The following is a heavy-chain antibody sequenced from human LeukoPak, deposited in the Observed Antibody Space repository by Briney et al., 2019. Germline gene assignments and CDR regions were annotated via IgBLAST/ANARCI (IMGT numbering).Heavy chain of an antibody. CDR3: ARDSADYGDYDY. Sequence: ASVNVSCRASGYAFTSYFVHWVRQAPGQGLDWMGIINPSGGSTSYAQKFQGRVTMTRDTSTSTVYMELSSLRSEDTAVYYCARDSADYGDYDYWGQGTLVTVSS. V-gene: IGHV1-46*01. CDR1: GYAFTSYF. J-gene: IGHJ4*02. D-gene: IGHD4-17*01. CDR2: INPSGGST.